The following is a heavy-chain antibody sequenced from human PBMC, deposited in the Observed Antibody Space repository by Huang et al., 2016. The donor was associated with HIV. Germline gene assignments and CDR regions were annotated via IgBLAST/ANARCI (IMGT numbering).Heavy chain of an antibody. V-gene: IGHV1-69*13. CDR3: ARDLAYSSGWYTDAFNV. D-gene: IGHD3-22*01. CDR1: GGTFGSYA. CDR2: IIPSLATA. J-gene: IGHJ3*01. Sequence: QVRLVQSGAAVKKPGSSVKVSCKASGGTFGSYAIRWVRQAPGQGLEWMGGIIPSLATAKYAQRFQGRVTFTADESTSAVYMEVRGLRFEDTAVYYCARDLAYSSGWYTDAFNVWGQGTMVVVSS.